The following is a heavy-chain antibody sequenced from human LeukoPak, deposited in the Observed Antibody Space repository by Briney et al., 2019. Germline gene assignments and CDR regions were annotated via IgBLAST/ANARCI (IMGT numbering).Heavy chain of an antibody. Sequence: SETLSLTCTVSGYSISSGYYWGWIRQPPGKGLEWIGSIYYSGSTYYNPSLKSRVTISVDTSKNQFSLKLSSVTAADTAVYYCARETVTGKGVDIWGQGTMVTVSS. CDR3: ARETVTGKGVDI. CDR2: IYYSGST. D-gene: IGHD3-9*01. CDR1: GYSISSGYY. J-gene: IGHJ3*02. V-gene: IGHV4-38-2*02.